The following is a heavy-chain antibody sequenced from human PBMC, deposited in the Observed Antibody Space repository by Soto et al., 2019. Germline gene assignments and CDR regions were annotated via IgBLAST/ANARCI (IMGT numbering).Heavy chain of an antibody. CDR1: GVSVSTGGYF. CDR3: ARDSSGPGYSYGKFDY. V-gene: IGHV4-31*03. CDR2: IYCSGMT. Sequence: SETLSLTCTVSGVSVSTGGYFWTWIRQHPGKGLEWIGNIYCSGMTYYNPSLRGRVSISLDPSESQFSLKLNSVTAADTAVYYCARDSSGPGYSYGKFDYWGQGALVTVSS. J-gene: IGHJ4*02. D-gene: IGHD5-18*01.